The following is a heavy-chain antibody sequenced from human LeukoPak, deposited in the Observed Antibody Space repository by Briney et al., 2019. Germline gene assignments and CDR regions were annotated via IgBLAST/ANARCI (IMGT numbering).Heavy chain of an antibody. Sequence: GGSLRLSCAASGFTFSRYAMSWVRQAPGKGLEWVSAISGSGGSTYYADSVKGRFTISRDNSKNTLYLQMNSLRAEDTAVYYCAKAGDYDILTGYWTYYFDYWGQGTLVTVSS. CDR3: AKAGDYDILTGYWTYYFDY. J-gene: IGHJ4*02. CDR1: GFTFSRYA. D-gene: IGHD3-9*01. CDR2: ISGSGGST. V-gene: IGHV3-23*01.